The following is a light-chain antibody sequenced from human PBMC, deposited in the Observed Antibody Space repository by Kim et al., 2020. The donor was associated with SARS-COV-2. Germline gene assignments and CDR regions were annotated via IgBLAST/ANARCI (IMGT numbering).Light chain of an antibody. Sequence: QSITISCTGTSSDVGSYNLVSWYQQHPGKAPKLMIYEVSKRPSGVSNRFSGSKSGNTASLTISGLQAEDEADYYCCSYAGSSTSYVFGTGTRSPS. CDR3: CSYAGSSTSYV. CDR1: SSDVGSYNL. CDR2: EVS. V-gene: IGLV2-23*02. J-gene: IGLJ1*01.